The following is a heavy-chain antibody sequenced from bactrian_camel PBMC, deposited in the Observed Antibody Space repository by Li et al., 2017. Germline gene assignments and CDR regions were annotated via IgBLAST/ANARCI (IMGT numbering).Heavy chain of an antibody. D-gene: IGHD2*01. J-gene: IGHJ6*01. CDR3: AAFLRRGTCGIGGATDFRD. V-gene: IGHV3S55*01. CDR1: GDTGSSSC. CDR2: IRTDGIT. Sequence: QVQLVESGGGSVQVGGSLTLSRAISGDTGSSSCMGWFRQAPGKEREGVAIIRTDGITSYEDSVKGRFTSSKDNAKPTLYLQMNSLKPGDTAMYYCAAFLRRGTCGIGGATDFRDWGQG.